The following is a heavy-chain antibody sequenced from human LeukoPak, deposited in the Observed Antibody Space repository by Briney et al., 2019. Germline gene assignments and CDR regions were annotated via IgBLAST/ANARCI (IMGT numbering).Heavy chain of an antibody. CDR1: GFTFSSYA. Sequence: GGSLRLSCAASGFTFSSYAMHWVRQAPGKGLEWVAVISYDGSNKYYADSVKGRFTISRDNSKNTLYLQMNSLRAEDTAVYYCAKKALSGSDFWSGYHFDYWGQGTLVTVSS. D-gene: IGHD3-3*01. CDR3: AKKALSGSDFWSGYHFDY. J-gene: IGHJ4*02. V-gene: IGHV3-30-3*02. CDR2: ISYDGSNK.